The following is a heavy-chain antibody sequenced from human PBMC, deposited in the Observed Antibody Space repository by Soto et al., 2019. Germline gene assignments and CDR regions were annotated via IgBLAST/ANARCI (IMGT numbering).Heavy chain of an antibody. V-gene: IGHV3-30-3*01. Sequence: QVQLVESGGGVVQPGRSLRLSCAASGFTFSSYAMHWVRQAPGKGLEWVAVISYDGSNKYYADSVKGRFTISRDNSKNTLYLQMNSLRAEDTAVYYCARAGSTMIVVVSYWVQGTLVTVSS. CDR2: ISYDGSNK. J-gene: IGHJ4*02. CDR1: GFTFSSYA. D-gene: IGHD3-22*01. CDR3: ARAGSTMIVVVSY.